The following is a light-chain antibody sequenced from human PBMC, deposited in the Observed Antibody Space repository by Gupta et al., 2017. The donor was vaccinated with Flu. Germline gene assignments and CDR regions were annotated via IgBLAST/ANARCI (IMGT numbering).Light chain of an antibody. CDR1: HSRVDCDGKTY. CDR3: RQQAPWPPFT. V-gene: IGKV2-30*01. J-gene: IGKJ2*01. Sequence: TIGQPASISSRSTHSRVDCDGKTYLWWLQHRRGQAPRRLIYKIFTRDFAVPDRFSGSGWGSDLTLKISSGVAADVGFYFCRQQAPWPPFTFGQGTKLEIK. CDR2: KIF.